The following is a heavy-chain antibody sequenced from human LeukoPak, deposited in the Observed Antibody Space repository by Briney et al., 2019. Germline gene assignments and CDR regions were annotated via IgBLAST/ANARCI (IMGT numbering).Heavy chain of an antibody. D-gene: IGHD2-2*01. J-gene: IGHJ5*02. V-gene: IGHV4-30-4*02. CDR2: IYYSGST. Sequence: PSETLSPTCTVSGGSISSGDYYWSWIRQPPGKGLEWIGYIYYSGSTYYNPSLKSRVTISVDTSKNQFSLKLSSVTAADTAVYYCAREWTRYAWFDPWGQGTLVTVSS. CDR1: GGSISSGDYY. CDR3: AREWTRYAWFDP.